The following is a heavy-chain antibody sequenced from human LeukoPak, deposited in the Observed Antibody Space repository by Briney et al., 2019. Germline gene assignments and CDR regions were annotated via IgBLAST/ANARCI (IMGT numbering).Heavy chain of an antibody. CDR3: ARDSSPEDYYYYYGMDV. J-gene: IGHJ6*02. D-gene: IGHD6-13*01. CDR1: GYTFTSYG. CDR2: ISAYIGNT. Sequence: ASVKVSCKASGYTFTSYGISWVRQAPGQGLEWMGWISAYIGNTNYAQKLQGRVTMTTDTSTSPAYMELRSLRSDDTAMYYCARDSSPEDYYYYYGMDVWGQGTTVTVSS. V-gene: IGHV1-18*01.